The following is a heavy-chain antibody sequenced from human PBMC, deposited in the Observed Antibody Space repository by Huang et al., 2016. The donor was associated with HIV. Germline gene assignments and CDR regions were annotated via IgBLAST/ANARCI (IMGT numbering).Heavy chain of an antibody. CDR3: ARAKDTWDAYDI. CDR2: ISNDGSNN. J-gene: IGHJ3*02. Sequence: QVQLVESGGGVVQPGRSLRLSCAAFGFPFNNHARHWVRQAPGKGLDVVAIISNDGSNNYYAYSVKGRFTIARDSSKSTLFLHMTSLRTEDTAVYYCARAKDTWDAYDIWGQGTMVIVSS. D-gene: IGHD5-18*01. V-gene: IGHV3-30-3*01. CDR1: GFPFNNHA.